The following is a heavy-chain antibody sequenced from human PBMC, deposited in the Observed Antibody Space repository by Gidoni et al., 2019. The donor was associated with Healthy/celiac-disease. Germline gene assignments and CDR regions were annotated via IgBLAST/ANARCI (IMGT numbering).Heavy chain of an antibody. J-gene: IGHJ6*02. Sequence: QVQLVQSGAEVKKPGASVKVSCKASVYTFTGYHMHWLRQAPGQGLEWMGWINPNSGGTNYAQKFQGWVTMTRDTNISTAYMELSRRRSDDTAVYYCATSRGSDYGGNSNYYYYGMDVWGQGTTVTVSS. V-gene: IGHV1-2*04. CDR2: INPNSGGT. D-gene: IGHD4-17*01. CDR3: ATSRGSDYGGNSNYYYYGMDV. CDR1: VYTFTGYH.